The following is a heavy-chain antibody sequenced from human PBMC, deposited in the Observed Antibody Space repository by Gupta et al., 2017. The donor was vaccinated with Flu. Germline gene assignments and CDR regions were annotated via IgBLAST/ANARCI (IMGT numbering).Heavy chain of an antibody. Sequence: GYTFTSHWIGWVRQMPGKGLEWMGIIYPGDSDTRYSPSFQGQVTISVDKSISTAYLQWSSLKAADTAMYYCARQTSGYSSSAVDDGGQGTQVTVSS. CDR3: ARQTSGYSSSAVDD. CDR1: GYTFTSHW. J-gene: IGHJ4*02. V-gene: IGHV5-51*01. CDR2: IYPGDSDT. D-gene: IGHD6-13*01.